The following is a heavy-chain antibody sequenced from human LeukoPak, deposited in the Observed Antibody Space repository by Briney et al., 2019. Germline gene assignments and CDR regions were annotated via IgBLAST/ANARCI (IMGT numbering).Heavy chain of an antibody. J-gene: IGHJ4*02. V-gene: IGHV3-30*04. CDR2: ISYDGSNK. CDR3: AKDRGIISDY. D-gene: IGHD3-10*01. CDR1: GFTFSSYA. Sequence: GGSLRLSCAASGFTFSSYAMHWVRQAPGKGLEWVAVISYDGSNKYYADSVKGRFTISRDNSKNTLYLQMNSLRAEDTAVYYCAKDRGIISDYWGQGTLVTVSS.